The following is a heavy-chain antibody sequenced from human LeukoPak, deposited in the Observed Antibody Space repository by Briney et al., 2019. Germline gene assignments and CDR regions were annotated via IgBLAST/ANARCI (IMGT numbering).Heavy chain of an antibody. CDR3: ARVGYSGWNLEY. CDR2: INQGGSVK. D-gene: IGHD5-12*01. CDR1: GFTFRSYW. J-gene: IGHJ4*02. V-gene: IGHV3-7*01. Sequence: GGSLRLSCAASGFTFRSYWMSWVRQAPGKGLEWVANINQGGSVKYYVDSVKGRFTISRDDAKNSLYVQMNSLRDEDTAVFYCARVGYSGWNLEYWGQGTLVTVSS.